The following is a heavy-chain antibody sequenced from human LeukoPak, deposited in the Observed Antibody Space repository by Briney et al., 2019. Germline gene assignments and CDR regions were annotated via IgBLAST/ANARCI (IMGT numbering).Heavy chain of an antibody. CDR3: ARVSPRDTYYLGMDV. V-gene: IGHV4-39*07. D-gene: IGHD3-22*01. J-gene: IGHJ6*02. CDR2: IYYSGST. Sequence: PSETLSLTCTVSGGSISSSSYYWGWIRQPPGKGLEWIGSIYYSGSTYYNPSLKSRVTISVVTSKKQFSLNLSSVTAADTAVYYCARVSPRDTYYLGMDVWGRGTTVTVSS. CDR1: GGSISSSSYY.